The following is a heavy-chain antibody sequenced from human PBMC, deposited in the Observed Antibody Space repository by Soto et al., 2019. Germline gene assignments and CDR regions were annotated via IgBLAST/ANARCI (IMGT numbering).Heavy chain of an antibody. Sequence: WWSLRLSCAASGFTVSSKYMNWVRQAPGKGLEWVSIIWSAGLTYYAGSVRGRFTISRDISKNILFLQMNNLRAEDSAIYYCARELPPDLWGQGTLVTVSS. V-gene: IGHV3-53*01. CDR2: IWSAGLT. D-gene: IGHD2-15*01. CDR3: ARELPPDL. J-gene: IGHJ5*02. CDR1: GFTVSSKY.